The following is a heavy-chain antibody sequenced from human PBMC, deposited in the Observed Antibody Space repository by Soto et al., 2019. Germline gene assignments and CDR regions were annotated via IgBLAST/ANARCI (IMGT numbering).Heavy chain of an antibody. CDR3: ARVSRTAYWYFDL. Sequence: SETLSLTCAVSGGSISSGGYSWSWIRQPPGKGLEWIGYIYHSGSTYYNPSLKSRVTISVDRSKNQFSLKLSSVTAADTAVYYCARVSRTAYWYFDLWGRGTLVTVS. D-gene: IGHD4-17*01. J-gene: IGHJ2*01. CDR1: GGSISSGGYS. V-gene: IGHV4-30-2*01. CDR2: IYHSGST.